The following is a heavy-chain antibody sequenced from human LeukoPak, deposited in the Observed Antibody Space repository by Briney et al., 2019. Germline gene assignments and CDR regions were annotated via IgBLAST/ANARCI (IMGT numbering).Heavy chain of an antibody. CDR2: IIPILNVA. J-gene: IGHJ5*02. Sequence: AASVKVSCKASGGSFNSYVITWVRQAPGQGLEWMGRIIPILNVANFAQKFQGRVTITADKSTSTAYMELSSLRSEDTAVYYCAREGLDIVVVVAAKWWFDPWGQGTLVTVSS. CDR3: AREGLDIVVVVAAKWWFDP. V-gene: IGHV1-69*04. D-gene: IGHD2-15*01. CDR1: GGSFNSYV.